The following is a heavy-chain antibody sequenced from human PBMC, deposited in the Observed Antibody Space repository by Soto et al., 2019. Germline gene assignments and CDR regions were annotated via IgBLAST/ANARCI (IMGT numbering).Heavy chain of an antibody. CDR1: GFTFDDYA. CDR3: AKVGGPNYGDYFNY. J-gene: IGHJ4*02. V-gene: IGHV3-9*01. CDR2: ISWNSGSI. Sequence: DVQLVESGGGLVQPGRSLRLSCAASGFTFDDYAMHWVRQAPGKGLEWVSGISWNSGSIGYADSVKGRFTISRDNAKNSLYLQMNSLRAEDTALYYCAKVGGPNYGDYFNYWGQGTLVTVSS. D-gene: IGHD4-17*01.